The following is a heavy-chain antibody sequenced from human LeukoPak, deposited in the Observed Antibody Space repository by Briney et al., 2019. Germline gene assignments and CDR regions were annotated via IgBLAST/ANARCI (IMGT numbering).Heavy chain of an antibody. V-gene: IGHV1-69*05. CDR3: VRDRLDSYGEYHWFDP. Sequence: ASVKVSCRASGGTFSSDAFSWVRQAPGQRLEWMGGIIPMFDTASYAQKFQGRVTITTDESTSTAYMELSSLRYEDTAVYYCVRDRLDSYGEYHWFDPWGQGTLVTVSS. CDR1: GGTFSSDA. CDR2: IIPMFDTA. J-gene: IGHJ5*02. D-gene: IGHD5-18*01.